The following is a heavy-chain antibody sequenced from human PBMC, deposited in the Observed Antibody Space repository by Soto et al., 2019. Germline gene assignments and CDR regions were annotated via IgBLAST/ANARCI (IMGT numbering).Heavy chain of an antibody. V-gene: IGHV3-30*18. CDR2: ISSDGGDK. CDR3: VKGSEVARQELDH. J-gene: IGHJ4*02. D-gene: IGHD2-15*01. CDR1: GFTFSNFG. Sequence: GGSLRLSCAASGFTFSNFGMHWVRQAPGKGLEWVAAISSDGGDKYYSHSVRDRFTISRDNSKNTLFLQMNSLRVEDTAVYYCVKGSEVARQELDHWGQGILVTVSS.